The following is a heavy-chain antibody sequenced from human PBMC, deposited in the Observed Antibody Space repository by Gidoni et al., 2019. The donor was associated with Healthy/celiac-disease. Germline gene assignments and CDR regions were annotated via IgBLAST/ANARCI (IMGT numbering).Heavy chain of an antibody. J-gene: IGHJ3*02. D-gene: IGHD6-6*01. CDR1: GFPFSSYG. CDR2: ISYDGSNK. Sequence: QVQLVESGGGVVQPGRSLRLSCAASGFPFSSYGMHWVRQAPGKGLEWVAVISYDGSNKYYADSVKGRFTISRDNSKNTLYLQMNSLRAEDTAVYYCAKDVSSSPGDDAFDIWGQGTMVTVSS. V-gene: IGHV3-30*18. CDR3: AKDVSSSPGDDAFDI.